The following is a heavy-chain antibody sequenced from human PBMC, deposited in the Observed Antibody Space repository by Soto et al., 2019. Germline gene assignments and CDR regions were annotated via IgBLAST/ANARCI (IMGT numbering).Heavy chain of an antibody. Sequence: ETLALTCTVSGGSISSNSHYWGWIRQPPGKGLEWIGSIFQSGSTKYSASLKSRVTISVDTSKDQFSLRLSSVTVADTAVYYFAIIFTGKYYIDSWGPRTL. D-gene: IGHD3-10*01. CDR1: GGSISSNSHY. CDR2: IFQSGST. J-gene: IGHJ5*01. V-gene: IGHV4-39*01. CDR3: AIIFTGKYYIDS.